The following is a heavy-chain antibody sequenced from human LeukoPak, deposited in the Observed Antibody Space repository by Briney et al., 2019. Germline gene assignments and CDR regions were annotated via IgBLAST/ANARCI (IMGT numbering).Heavy chain of an antibody. V-gene: IGHV1-2*02. CDR2: INPNSGGT. J-gene: IGHJ4*02. CDR3: AREYSGYDSLGY. CDR1: GCTFTGYY. D-gene: IGHD5-12*01. Sequence: GASVKVSCKASGCTFTGYYMHWVRQAPGQGLEWMGWINPNSGGTNYAQKFQGRVTMTRDTSISTAYMELSRLRSDDTAVYYCAREYSGYDSLGYWGQGTLVTVSS.